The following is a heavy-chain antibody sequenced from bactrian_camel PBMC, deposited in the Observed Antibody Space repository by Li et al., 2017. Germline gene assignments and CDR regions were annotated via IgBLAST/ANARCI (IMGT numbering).Heavy chain of an antibody. V-gene: IGHV3S54*01. J-gene: IGHJ4*01. CDR1: GSTDSTDYC. CDR3: ATRPWGASYCGAPVGYNI. Sequence: QVQLVESGGGSVQAGETVRLSCAASGSTDSTDYCMGWYRQAPGKEREGVAAIAPATGTTFYSGSVKGRFTISKDYVKNTLYLQMNSLKAEDTGTYYCATRPWGASYCGAPVGYNIWGRGTQVTVS. D-gene: IGHD2*01. CDR2: IAPATGTT.